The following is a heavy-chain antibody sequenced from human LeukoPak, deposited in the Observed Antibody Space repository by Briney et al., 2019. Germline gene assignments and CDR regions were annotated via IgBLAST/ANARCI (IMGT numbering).Heavy chain of an antibody. CDR3: ARETAITIFGVVRYFDY. CDR1: GYIFTGYY. CDR2: INPNSGGT. V-gene: IGHV1-2*02. Sequence: ASVKVSSKASGYIFTGYYMHWVRQAPGQGLEWMGWINPNSGGTNYAQKFQGRVTMTRDTSISTAYMELSRLRSDDTAVYYCARETAITIFGVVRYFDYWGQGTLVTVSS. D-gene: IGHD3-3*01. J-gene: IGHJ4*02.